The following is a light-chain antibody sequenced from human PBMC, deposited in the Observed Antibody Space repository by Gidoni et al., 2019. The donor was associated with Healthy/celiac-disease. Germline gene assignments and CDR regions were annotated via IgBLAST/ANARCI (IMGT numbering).Light chain of an antibody. Sequence: DIVMTQSPDSLAVSLGVRATINCKSSQSVLYSSNNKNYVAWYQQKPGQPPKLLIYWASTRESGVPDRFSGSGSGTDFTLTISSLQAEDVAVYYCQQYYSTPDTFGQGTKLEIK. CDR2: WAS. CDR3: QQYYSTPDT. V-gene: IGKV4-1*01. CDR1: QSVLYSSNNKNY. J-gene: IGKJ2*01.